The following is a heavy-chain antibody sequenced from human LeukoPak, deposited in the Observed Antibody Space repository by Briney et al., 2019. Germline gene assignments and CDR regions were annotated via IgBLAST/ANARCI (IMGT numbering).Heavy chain of an antibody. CDR1: VYTFTAYY. Sequence: RASVKVSRKSSVYTFTAYYMHWLRQAPGQGLEWMGWINPDSGVTNYAQKFQGRVTMTRATSITTAYMELSMLRSDDTAIYYCARAYCSGGDCYSKSNFDSWGQGTLVTVSS. D-gene: IGHD2-15*01. CDR3: ARAYCSGGDCYSKSNFDS. V-gene: IGHV1-2*02. J-gene: IGHJ4*02. CDR2: INPDSGVT.